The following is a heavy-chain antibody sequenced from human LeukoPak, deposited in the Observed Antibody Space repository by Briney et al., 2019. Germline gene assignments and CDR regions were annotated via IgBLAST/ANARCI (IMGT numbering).Heavy chain of an antibody. CDR2: ISSSGST. D-gene: IGHD3-22*01. V-gene: IGHV4-4*07. CDR1: GGSISSYY. J-gene: IGHJ3*02. Sequence: SETLSPTCTVSGGSISSYYWSWIRQPAGKGLEWIGRISSSGSTNYNPSLKSRVTISVDTSKNQFSLKLSSVTAADTAVYFCARGPYFYDSSGAFDIWGQGTMVTVSS. CDR3: ARGPYFYDSSGAFDI.